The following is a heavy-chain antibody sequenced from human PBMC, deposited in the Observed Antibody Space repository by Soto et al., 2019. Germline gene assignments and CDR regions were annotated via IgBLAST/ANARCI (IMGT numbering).Heavy chain of an antibody. V-gene: IGHV4-31*03. CDR3: ARLRGGDYPGTRGYYGMDV. D-gene: IGHD4-17*01. CDR2: IYYSGST. J-gene: IGHJ6*02. Sequence: QVQLQESGPGLVKPSQTLSLTCTVSGGSISSGGYYWSWIRQHPGKGLAWIGYIYYSGSTYYNPSLKSGVTISVDTSKNQFSLKLSSVTAADTAVYYCARLRGGDYPGTRGYYGMDVWGQGTTVTVSS. CDR1: GGSISSGGYY.